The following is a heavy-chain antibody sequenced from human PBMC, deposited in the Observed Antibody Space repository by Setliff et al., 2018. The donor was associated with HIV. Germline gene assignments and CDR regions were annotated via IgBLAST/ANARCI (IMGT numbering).Heavy chain of an antibody. D-gene: IGHD5-12*01. Sequence: GGSLRLSCAASGFTFSNYWMTWVRQAPGKGLEWVAQINRDGTEKYYVDSVKGRFTISRDNAKNSLYLQMNSLRAEDTALYYCARDSGVATRYSFDYWGQGTLVTVSS. J-gene: IGHJ4*02. CDR1: GFTFSNYW. CDR3: ARDSGVATRYSFDY. CDR2: INRDGTEK. V-gene: IGHV3-7*03.